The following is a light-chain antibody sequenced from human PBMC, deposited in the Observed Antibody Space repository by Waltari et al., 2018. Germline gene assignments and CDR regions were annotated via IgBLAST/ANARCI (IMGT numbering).Light chain of an antibody. Sequence: QSALTQPASVSGSPGQSITIPCTGTSSDVGNYKRVSWYQQHPGKAPKLMIYAVSKRPSGVSDRFSGSKSGDMASLTISGLQPEDEAEYFCSSYAGSSNGVFGGGTKVTVL. J-gene: IGLJ2*01. CDR1: SSDVGNYKR. V-gene: IGLV2-23*02. CDR2: AVS. CDR3: SSYAGSSNGV.